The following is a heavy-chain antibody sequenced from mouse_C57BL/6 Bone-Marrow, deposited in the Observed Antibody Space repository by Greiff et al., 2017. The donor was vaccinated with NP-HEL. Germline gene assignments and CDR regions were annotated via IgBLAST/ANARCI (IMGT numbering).Heavy chain of an antibody. D-gene: IGHD2-5*01. CDR3: ARHYYSNYFDY. Sequence: EVMLVESGGDLVKPGGSLKLSCAASGFTFSSYGMSWVRQTPDKRLEWVATISSGGSYTYYPDSVTGRFTIASDNAKNTLYLQMSSLKSEDTAMYYCARHYYSNYFDYWGQGTTLTVSS. J-gene: IGHJ2*01. V-gene: IGHV5-6*01. CDR2: ISSGGSYT. CDR1: GFTFSSYG.